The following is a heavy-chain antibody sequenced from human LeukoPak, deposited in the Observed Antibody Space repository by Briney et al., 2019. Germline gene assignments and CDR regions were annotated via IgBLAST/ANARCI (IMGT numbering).Heavy chain of an antibody. V-gene: IGHV1-69*13. CDR1: GGTFSSYA. CDR3: ATEYCSSTSCYVGHYYYGMDV. D-gene: IGHD2-2*01. Sequence: GASVKVSCKASGGTFSSYAISWVRQAPGQGLEWMGGIIPIFGTANYAQKFQGRVTITADESTSTAYMELSSLRSEDTAVYYCATEYCSSTSCYVGHYYYGMDVWGQGTTVTVSS. J-gene: IGHJ6*02. CDR2: IIPIFGTA.